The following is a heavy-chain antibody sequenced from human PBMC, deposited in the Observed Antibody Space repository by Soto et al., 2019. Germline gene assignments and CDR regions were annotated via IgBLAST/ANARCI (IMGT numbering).Heavy chain of an antibody. V-gene: IGHV4-31*03. CDR1: GGSISSGGYY. Sequence: SETLSLTCTASGGSISSGGYYWSWMRQHPGKGLEWIGYIYYSGSTYYNPSLKSRVTISVDTSNNQFSLKLSSVTAADTAVYYRAWIRGTGAYRHYFPFWGQGTLGTVSS. D-gene: IGHD3-10*01. CDR3: AWIRGTGAYRHYFPF. J-gene: IGHJ1*01. CDR2: IYYSGST.